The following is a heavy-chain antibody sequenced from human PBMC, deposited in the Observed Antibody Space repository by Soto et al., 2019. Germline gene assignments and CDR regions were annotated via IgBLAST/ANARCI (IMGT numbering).Heavy chain of an antibody. CDR1: GFTFSDYY. CDR2: IISSGSTI. J-gene: IGHJ4*02. CDR3: ASQGRYYDSSGYYYVN. Sequence: PGGSLRLSCAASGFTFSDYYMSWIRQAPGKGLEWVSYIISSGSTIYYADSVKGRFTISRDNAKNSLYLQMNSLRAEDTAVHYCASQGRYYDSSGYYYVNWGQGTLVTVSS. V-gene: IGHV3-11*01. D-gene: IGHD3-22*01.